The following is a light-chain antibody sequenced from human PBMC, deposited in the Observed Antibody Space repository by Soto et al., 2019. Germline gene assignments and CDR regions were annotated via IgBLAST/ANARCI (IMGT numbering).Light chain of an antibody. CDR1: QSIARNY. J-gene: IGKJ4*01. V-gene: IGKV3-20*01. Sequence: EILLTQSPDTLSLSPGERATLSCRASQSIARNYLAWYQHKPGQAPRLLIYVASNRATGIPDRFSGSGSGTDFTLTISRLEPEDFAVYFCHQCATSPLTFGGGTKVEIK. CDR3: HQCATSPLT. CDR2: VAS.